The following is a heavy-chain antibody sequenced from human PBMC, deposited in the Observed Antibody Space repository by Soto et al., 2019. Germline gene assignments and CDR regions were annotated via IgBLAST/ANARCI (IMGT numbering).Heavy chain of an antibody. CDR3: ARVYSYYDSSGYYRGGYFDY. CDR2: ISAYNGNT. Sequence: ASVKVSCKASGYTFTSYGISWVRQAPGQGLEWMGWISAYNGNTNYAQKLQGRVTMTTDTSTSTAYMELRSLRSDDTAVYYCARVYSYYDSSGYYRGGYFDYWGQGTLVTVSS. D-gene: IGHD3-22*01. J-gene: IGHJ4*02. V-gene: IGHV1-18*01. CDR1: GYTFTSYG.